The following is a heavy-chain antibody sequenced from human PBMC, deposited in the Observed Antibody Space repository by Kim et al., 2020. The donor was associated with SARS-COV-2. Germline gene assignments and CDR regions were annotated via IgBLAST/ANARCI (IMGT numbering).Heavy chain of an antibody. CDR2: ISSSSSTI. CDR3: ARDGGDLGVLRYFDWQLTYYGMDV. Sequence: GGSLRLSCAASGFTFSSYSMNWVRQAPGKGLEWVSYISSSSSTIYYADSVKGRFTISRDNAKNSLYLQMNSLRDEDTAVYYCARDGGDLGVLRYFDWQLTYYGMDVWGQGTTVTVSS. J-gene: IGHJ6*02. V-gene: IGHV3-48*02. D-gene: IGHD3-9*01. CDR1: GFTFSSYS.